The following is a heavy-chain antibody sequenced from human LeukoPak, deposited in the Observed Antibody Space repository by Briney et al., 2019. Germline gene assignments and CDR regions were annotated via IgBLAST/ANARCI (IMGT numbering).Heavy chain of an antibody. CDR2: IYPGDSGDSDA. CDR1: GYSFSGKW. Sequence: GESLKISCKGSGYSFSGKWIGWVRQMPGKGLEWMGIIYPGDSGDSDARYSPSFQGQVTISADRSITTAYLQWTSLKASDTAMYYCARLTYSDYSGYFDYWGHGTLVTVSS. CDR3: ARLTYSDYSGYFDY. J-gene: IGHJ4*01. D-gene: IGHD3-22*01. V-gene: IGHV5-51*01.